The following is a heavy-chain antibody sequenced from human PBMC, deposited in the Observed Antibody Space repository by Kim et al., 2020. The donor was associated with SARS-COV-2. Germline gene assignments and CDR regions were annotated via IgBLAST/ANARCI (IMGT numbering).Heavy chain of an antibody. Sequence: GGSLRLSCAASGFTFSSYAMSWVRQAPGKGLEWVSAISGSGGSTYYADSVKGRFTISRDNSKNTLYLQMNSLRAEDTAVYYCAKGPLEVVPAAGDRNHRYIYYYYGMDVWGQGTTVTVSS. V-gene: IGHV3-23*01. J-gene: IGHJ6*02. CDR2: ISGSGGST. D-gene: IGHD2-2*01. CDR1: GFTFSSYA. CDR3: AKGPLEVVPAAGDRNHRYIYYYYGMDV.